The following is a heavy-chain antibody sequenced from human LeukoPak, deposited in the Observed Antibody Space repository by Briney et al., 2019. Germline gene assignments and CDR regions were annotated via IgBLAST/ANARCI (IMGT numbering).Heavy chain of an antibody. CDR1: GGSISSGGYS. J-gene: IGHJ3*02. CDR3: ARGQGDTDAFDI. Sequence: SETLSLTCAVSGGSISSGGYSWSWIRQPPGKGLEWIGYIYHSGSTYYNPSLKSRVTISVDRPKNQFSLKLSSVTAADTAVYHCARGQGDTDAFDIWGQGTMVTVSS. V-gene: IGHV4-30-2*01. CDR2: IYHSGST.